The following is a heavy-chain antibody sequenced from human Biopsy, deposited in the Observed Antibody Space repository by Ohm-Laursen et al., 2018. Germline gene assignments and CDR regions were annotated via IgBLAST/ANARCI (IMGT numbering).Heavy chain of an antibody. CDR3: ARDIMNRIAGLVARSDVFDV. V-gene: IGHV1-2*02. D-gene: IGHD3-16*01. CDR1: GYAVDDYF. J-gene: IGHJ3*01. Sequence: ASVKVSCKGSGYAVDDYFLHWLRQAPGQGPEWMGGIRPNSGGKNYAQKFQGRVTMTTDTSTSTVYLELRRLISDDTAVYYCARDIMNRIAGLVARSDVFDVWGQGTLVTVSS. CDR2: IRPNSGGK.